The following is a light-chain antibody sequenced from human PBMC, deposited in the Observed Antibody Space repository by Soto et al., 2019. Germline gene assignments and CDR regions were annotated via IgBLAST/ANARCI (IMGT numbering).Light chain of an antibody. J-gene: IGKJ1*01. V-gene: IGKV3-15*01. CDR1: QSVSSN. CDR3: QQYNNWPWT. CDR2: GAS. Sequence: EIVLTQSPAALSLSPGERATLSCRASQSVSSNLAWPQQKPGQAPRLLIYGASTRATGIPDRFSGNGSGTEFTLTISSLQSEDFAVYYGQQYNNWPWTFGQGTKVEIK.